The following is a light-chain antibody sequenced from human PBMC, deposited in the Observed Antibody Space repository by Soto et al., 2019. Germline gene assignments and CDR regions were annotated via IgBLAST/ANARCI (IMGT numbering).Light chain of an antibody. J-gene: IGKJ1*01. CDR2: KAS. CDR1: QSLNSW. V-gene: IGKV1-5*03. CDR3: QHYIGYSGM. Sequence: DIQMTQTPSTLSASVGDRVTITCRASQSLNSWLAWYQHKPGKAPKLLIHKASTLASGVPARFSGSDSGTEFTLTISSLQSDDFATYYCQHYIGYSGMFGQGTKVDIK.